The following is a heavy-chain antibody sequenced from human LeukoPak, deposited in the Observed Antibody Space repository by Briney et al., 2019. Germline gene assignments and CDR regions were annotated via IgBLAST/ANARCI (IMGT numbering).Heavy chain of an antibody. CDR3: ARQTGSGLFILP. J-gene: IGHJ4*02. CDR2: IYYSGST. CDR1: GGSISSSSYY. Sequence: SSETLSLTCTVSGGSISSSSYYWGWIRQPPGKGLEWIGSIYYSGSTYYNASLKSQVSISIDTSKNQFSLRLTSVTAADTAVYYCARQTGSGLFILPGGQGTLVTVSS. V-gene: IGHV4-39*01. D-gene: IGHD3/OR15-3a*01.